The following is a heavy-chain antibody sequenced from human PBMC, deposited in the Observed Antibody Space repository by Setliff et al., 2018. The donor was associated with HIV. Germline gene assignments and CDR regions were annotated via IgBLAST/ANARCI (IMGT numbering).Heavy chain of an antibody. D-gene: IGHD3-9*01. CDR1: GYSMSSGYY. CDR3: ARDFKRYNSPCRFDP. J-gene: IGHJ5*02. Sequence: SETLSLTCGVSGYSMSSGYYWGWIRQPPGKGLEWIGNVYHSGRTTYNPSLKSRDAISIDSSKNLFSLRLDSLTAADTAVYYCARDFKRYNSPCRFDPWGPGTLVTVSS. CDR2: VYHSGRT. V-gene: IGHV4-38-2*02.